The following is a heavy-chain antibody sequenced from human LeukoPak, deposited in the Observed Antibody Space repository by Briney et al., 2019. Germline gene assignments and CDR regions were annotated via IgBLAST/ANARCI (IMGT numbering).Heavy chain of an antibody. CDR3: ARERRGYSYGRVGSSLDY. CDR1: GGSITIYY. CDR2: IYTSGST. J-gene: IGHJ4*02. D-gene: IGHD5-18*01. V-gene: IGHV4-4*07. Sequence: SETLSLACTVSGGSITIYYWSWIRQPAGKGLEWIGRIYTSGSTNYNPSLKSRVTISVDTSKNQFSLKLSSVTAADTAVYYCARERRGYSYGRVGSSLDYWGQGTLVTVSS.